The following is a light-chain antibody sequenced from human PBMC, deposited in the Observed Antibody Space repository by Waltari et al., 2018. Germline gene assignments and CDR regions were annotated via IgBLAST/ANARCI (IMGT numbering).Light chain of an antibody. Sequence: DVVMTQSPLSLPVTLGQPASIPCRSSPSLVHSDGYNYLNWFQQRPVQSPSGLFYRVANRDSGVPDVSCVSGSGTDFTLKITRVEAEYVGVYYCMQGTHWPWTFGQGTKVEIK. CDR2: RVA. CDR3: MQGTHWPWT. CDR1: PSLVHSDGYNY. J-gene: IGKJ1*01. V-gene: IGKV2-30*02.